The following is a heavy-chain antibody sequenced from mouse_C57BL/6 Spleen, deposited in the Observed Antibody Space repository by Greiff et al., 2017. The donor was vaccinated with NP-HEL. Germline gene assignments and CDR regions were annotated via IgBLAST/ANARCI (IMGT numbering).Heavy chain of an antibody. V-gene: IGHV5-17*01. Sequence: EVKLVESGGGLVKPGGSLKLSCAASGFTFSDYGMHWVRQAPEKGLEWVAYISSGSSTIYYADTVKGRFTISRDNAKNTLFLQMTSLRSEDTAMYYCARPVTTVVASRYAMDYWGQGTSVTVSS. CDR1: GFTFSDYG. D-gene: IGHD1-1*01. CDR3: ARPVTTVVASRYAMDY. J-gene: IGHJ4*01. CDR2: ISSGSSTI.